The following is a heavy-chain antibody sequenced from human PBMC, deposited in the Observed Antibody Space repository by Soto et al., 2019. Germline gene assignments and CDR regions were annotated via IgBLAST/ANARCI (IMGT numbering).Heavy chain of an antibody. CDR3: ARDRLGIVVVPAATQYYYYYYGMDV. Sequence: GGSLRLSCAASGFTVSSNYMSWVRQAPGKGLEWVSVICSGGSTYYADSVKGRFTISRDNSKNTLYHQMNSLGAEDTAVYYCARDRLGIVVVPAATQYYYYYYGMDVWGQGTTVTVSS. CDR1: GFTVSSNY. J-gene: IGHJ6*02. D-gene: IGHD2-2*01. V-gene: IGHV3-53*01. CDR2: ICSGGST.